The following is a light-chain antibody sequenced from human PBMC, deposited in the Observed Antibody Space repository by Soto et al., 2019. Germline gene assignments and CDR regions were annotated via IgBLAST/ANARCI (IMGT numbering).Light chain of an antibody. Sequence: EIGLTQSPATLSLSPGERATLSCRASQSVSRYLAWYQQKPGQAPRLLIHDTSTRATGVPDTFSGSGSGTECTLTISSLEHEDFAMYYCQQRLSWPPTSGGGTHVEIK. V-gene: IGKV3-11*01. CDR2: DTS. CDR3: QQRLSWPPT. CDR1: QSVSRY. J-gene: IGKJ4*01.